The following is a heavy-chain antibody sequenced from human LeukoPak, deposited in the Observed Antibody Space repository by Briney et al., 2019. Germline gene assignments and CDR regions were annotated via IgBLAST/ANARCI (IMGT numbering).Heavy chain of an antibody. D-gene: IGHD2/OR15-2a*01. V-gene: IGHV4-39*01. CDR2: IYYSGST. J-gene: IGHJ4*02. CDR3: ARHGGGFSPGDYFDY. CDR1: GGSISSSSYY. Sequence: SETLSLTCTVSGGSISSSSYYWGWIRQPPGKGLEWIGSIYYSGSTYYNPSLKSRVTISVDTSKNQFSLKLSSVTAADTAVYYCARHGGGFSPGDYFDYWGQGTLVTVSS.